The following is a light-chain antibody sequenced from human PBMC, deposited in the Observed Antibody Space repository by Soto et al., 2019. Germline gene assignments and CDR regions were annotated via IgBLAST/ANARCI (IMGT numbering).Light chain of an antibody. CDR2: GAS. J-gene: IGKJ1*01. CDR3: QQYGSSPRT. CDR1: QSVTKNN. Sequence: EIVLTQSPATLSLAPGXXPXXXXXASQSVTKNNLNWYQQKPGQAPRLLIYGASIRATGIPDRFSGSGSGTDFTLTIGRLEPEDFAIYYCQQYGSSPRTFGQGTKVDIK. V-gene: IGKV3-20*01.